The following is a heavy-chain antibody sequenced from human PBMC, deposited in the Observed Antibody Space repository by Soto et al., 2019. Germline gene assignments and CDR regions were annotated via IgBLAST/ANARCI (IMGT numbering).Heavy chain of an antibody. Sequence: PGGSLRLSCAASGFTFSSFAMSWVRQTPGKGLEWVSGISGSGGNTYYADSVKGRFTISRDNSKNTLSLQMNSLRAEDTAVYYGAKDRRSMLREIDYWGQGTLVTFSS. CDR3: AKDRRSMLREIDY. CDR2: ISGSGGNT. J-gene: IGHJ4*02. CDR1: GFTFSSFA. D-gene: IGHD3-10*01. V-gene: IGHV3-23*01.